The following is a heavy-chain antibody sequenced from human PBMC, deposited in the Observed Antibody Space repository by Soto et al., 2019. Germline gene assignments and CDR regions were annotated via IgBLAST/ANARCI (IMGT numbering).Heavy chain of an antibody. CDR3: ARTAAAGKNYYGVDV. CDR2: IYPGDSDT. D-gene: IGHD6-13*01. CDR1: GYSFTSYW. V-gene: IGHV5-51*01. J-gene: IGHJ6*02. Sequence: PGDSLKISCKGSGYSFTSYWIGWVRQMPGKGLEWMGIIYPGDSDTRYSPSFQGQVTISADKSISTAYLQWSSLKASDTAMYYCARTAAAGKNYYGVDVWGQGTTVTVSS.